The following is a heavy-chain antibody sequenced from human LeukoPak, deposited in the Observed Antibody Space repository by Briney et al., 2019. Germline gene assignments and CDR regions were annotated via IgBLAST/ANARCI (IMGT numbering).Heavy chain of an antibody. Sequence: GGSLRLSCAASGFTFSTYTMNWVRQAPGKGLEWVSSISTGSSYIYYADSVRGRFTISRDNAKNSLYLQMNNLRAADTAVYYCARAPGSGSSSDYWGQGTLVTVSS. CDR3: ARAPGSGSSSDY. V-gene: IGHV3-21*04. CDR2: ISTGSSYI. CDR1: GFTFSTYT. J-gene: IGHJ4*02. D-gene: IGHD3-10*01.